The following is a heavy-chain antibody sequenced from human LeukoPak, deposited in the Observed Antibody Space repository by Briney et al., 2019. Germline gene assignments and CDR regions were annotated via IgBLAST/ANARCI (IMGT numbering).Heavy chain of an antibody. CDR3: ARGMVAATPLFDC. CDR1: RFTVSSNY. V-gene: IGHV3-53*04. D-gene: IGHD2-15*01. J-gene: IGHJ4*02. Sequence: GGSLRLSCAASRFTVSSNYMSWVRQAPGKGLEWVSVIFSGGSTYYADSVKGRFTISRHNSENTLYLQMNSLRAEDTAVYYCARGMVAATPLFDCWGQGTLVTVSS. CDR2: IFSGGST.